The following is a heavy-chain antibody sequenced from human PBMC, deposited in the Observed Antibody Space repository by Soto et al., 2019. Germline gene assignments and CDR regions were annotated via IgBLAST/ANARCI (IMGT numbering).Heavy chain of an antibody. J-gene: IGHJ6*02. V-gene: IGHV1-69*05. CDR3: ARGGHYDFWSGYYTPRSDYYYYGMDV. D-gene: IGHD3-3*01. CDR1: GGTFNTYA. Sequence: SVKVSCKASGGTFNTYAIHWVRQAPGQGLEWMGGIIPVFGTSNYAQKLQGRVTMTTDTSTSTAYMELRSLRSDDTAVYYCARGGHYDFWSGYYTPRSDYYYYGMDVWGQGTTVTVSS. CDR2: IIPVFGTS.